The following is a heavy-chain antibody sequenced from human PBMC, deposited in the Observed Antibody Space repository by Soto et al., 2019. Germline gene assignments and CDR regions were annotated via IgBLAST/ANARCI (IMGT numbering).Heavy chain of an antibody. Sequence: ESGGGLVQPGRSLRLSCAASGFTFDDYAMHWVRQAPGKGLEWVSGISWNSGSIGYADSVKGRFTISRDNAKNSLYLQMNSLRAEDTALYYCAKDRRPGYSSGWGNWGQGTLVTVSS. D-gene: IGHD6-19*01. J-gene: IGHJ4*02. CDR3: AKDRRPGYSSGWGN. V-gene: IGHV3-9*01. CDR2: ISWNSGSI. CDR1: GFTFDDYA.